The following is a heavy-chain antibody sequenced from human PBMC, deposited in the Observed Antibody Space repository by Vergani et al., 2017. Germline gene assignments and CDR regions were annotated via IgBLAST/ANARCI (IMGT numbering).Heavy chain of an antibody. Sequence: QVQLQESGPGLVKPSQTLSLTCTVSGGSINSHNYYWSWIRQPAGKGLEWIGRIHTSGSTNYNPALKSRVTMSEDTSKKQFSLDLTSVTAADTAVYFCARGRSRGGSCYKPLLGYWGQRILVTVSS. V-gene: IGHV4-61*02. D-gene: IGHD2-15*01. CDR1: GGSINSHNYY. CDR3: ARGRSRGGSCYKPLLGY. CDR2: IHTSGST. J-gene: IGHJ4*02.